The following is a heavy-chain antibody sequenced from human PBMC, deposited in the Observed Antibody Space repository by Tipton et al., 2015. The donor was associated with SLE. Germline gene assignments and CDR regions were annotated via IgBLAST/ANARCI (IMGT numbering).Heavy chain of an antibody. V-gene: IGHV3-74*01. CDR1: GFTFSHFW. Sequence: SLRLSCAASGFTFSHFWIHWVRQAPGKGLVWVSRINSDASSTSYADTVEGRFTISRDNAKNTVYLEMNTLRVDDTGVYYCARLPIVVVPGAIYGMDVWGQGTTVTVSS. CDR3: ARLPIVVVPGAIYGMDV. CDR2: INSDASST. D-gene: IGHD2-2*02. J-gene: IGHJ6*02.